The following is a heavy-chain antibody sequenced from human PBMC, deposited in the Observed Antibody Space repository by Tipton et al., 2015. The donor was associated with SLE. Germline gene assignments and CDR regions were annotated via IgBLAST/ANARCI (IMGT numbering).Heavy chain of an antibody. V-gene: IGHV4-61*02. D-gene: IGHD3-10*01. J-gene: IGHJ2*01. CDR2: IYTSGST. CDR3: ARDRRGWYFDL. Sequence: TLSLTCTVSGGSISESTYSWDWIRQAPGKGLEWIGRIYTSGSTNYNPSLKSRVTISVDTSKNQFSLKLSSVTAADTAVYYCARDRRGWYFDLWGRGTLVTVSS. CDR1: GGSISESTYS.